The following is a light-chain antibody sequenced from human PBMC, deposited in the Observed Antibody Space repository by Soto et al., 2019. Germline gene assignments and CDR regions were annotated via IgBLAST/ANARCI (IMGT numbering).Light chain of an antibody. CDR1: QSVSSSY. Sequence: EIGLTQSRGTLSLSPGERATLSCSASQSVSSSYLAWYQHKPGQAPRLLIYGASSRATGIPDRFSGSGSGTDFTLTIRRLEPEDFAVYYCQQYGSSPHTFGQGTKLEIK. V-gene: IGKV3-20*01. CDR3: QQYGSSPHT. CDR2: GAS. J-gene: IGKJ2*01.